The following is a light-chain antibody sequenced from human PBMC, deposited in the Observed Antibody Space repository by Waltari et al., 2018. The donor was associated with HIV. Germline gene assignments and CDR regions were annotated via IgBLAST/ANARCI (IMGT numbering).Light chain of an antibody. Sequence: QPVLTQPPSASGTPGQRVTIPCSGSSSNIENDNVYWYQQLTGAAPRLLIYKDTQRPSGVPDRFTGSKSGTSASLAISGLRSEDEADYYCVGWDSRLSGYVFGSGTKVTVL. CDR1: SSNIENDN. J-gene: IGLJ1*01. CDR3: VGWDSRLSGYV. CDR2: KDT. V-gene: IGLV1-47*01.